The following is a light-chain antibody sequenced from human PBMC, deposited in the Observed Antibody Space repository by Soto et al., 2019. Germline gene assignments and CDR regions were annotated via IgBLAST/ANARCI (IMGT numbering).Light chain of an antibody. CDR2: DVS. V-gene: IGLV2-14*01. J-gene: IGLJ2*01. Sequence: QPASVSGSPGQSITISCTGTSSDVGGYNYVSWYQQHPGKAPKLMIYDVSNRPSGVSNRFSGSKSGNTASLTISGLQAEDEADYYCSSYTSSSSVVFGGGTKLTVL. CDR3: SSYTSSSSVV. CDR1: SSDVGGYNY.